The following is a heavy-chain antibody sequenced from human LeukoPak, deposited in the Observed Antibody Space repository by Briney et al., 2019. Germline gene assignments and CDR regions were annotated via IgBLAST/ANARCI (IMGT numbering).Heavy chain of an antibody. Sequence: GSLRLSCAASGFAFNSYAMGWVRQAPGKGLEWVPVIGGSGSSTYYADSVKGRVTISRDNSKNTLYLQMKSLRAEDTAVYYCAKPYGGAVLGYFDYWGQGTLVTVSS. V-gene: IGHV3-23*01. CDR1: GFAFNSYA. CDR2: IGGSGSST. J-gene: IGHJ4*02. D-gene: IGHD2-8*02. CDR3: AKPYGGAVLGYFDY.